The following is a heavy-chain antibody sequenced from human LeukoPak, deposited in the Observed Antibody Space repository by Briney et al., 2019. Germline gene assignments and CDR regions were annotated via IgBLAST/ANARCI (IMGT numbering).Heavy chain of an antibody. V-gene: IGHV1-2*04. J-gene: IGHJ4*02. CDR3: ARVSLIYGSGSYYQSPLAY. CDR2: INPNSGAT. D-gene: IGHD3-10*01. Sequence: ASVKVSCKASGYTFTDYYMHWVRQAPGQGLEWIGWINPNSGATNYAQKFQGWVTMTRDTSISTAYMELSRLKSDDTAVYYCARVSLIYGSGSYYQSPLAYWGQGTLVTVSS. CDR1: GYTFTDYY.